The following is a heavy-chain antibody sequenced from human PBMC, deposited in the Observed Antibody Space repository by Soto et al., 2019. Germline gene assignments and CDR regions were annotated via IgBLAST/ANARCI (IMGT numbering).Heavy chain of an antibody. V-gene: IGHV5-10-1*01. CDR2: IDPSDSYT. J-gene: IGHJ5*02. D-gene: IGHD3-10*01. CDR3: ARVRVSAFYDNWFDP. Sequence: GESLKISCKGSGYSFTSYWISWVRQMPGKGLEWMGRIDPSDSYTNYSPSFQGHVTISADKSISTAYLQWSSLKASDTAMYYCARVRVSAFYDNWFDPWGQGTLVTVSS. CDR1: GYSFTSYW.